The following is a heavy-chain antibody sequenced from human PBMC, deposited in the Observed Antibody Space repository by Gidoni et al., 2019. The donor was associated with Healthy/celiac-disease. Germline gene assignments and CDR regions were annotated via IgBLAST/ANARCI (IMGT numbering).Heavy chain of an antibody. CDR2: IRSKAYGGTT. D-gene: IGHD3-3*01. Sequence: EVQLVESGGGLVQPGRSLSLSCTASGFTFGDYAMSCFRQAPGKGLEWVGFIRSKAYGGTTEYAASVKGRFTISRDDSKSIAYLQMNSLKTEDTAVYYCTRELYMSGYYMYYYYYYMDVWGKGTTVTVSS. J-gene: IGHJ6*03. V-gene: IGHV3-49*03. CDR1: GFTFGDYA. CDR3: TRELYMSGYYMYYYYYYMDV.